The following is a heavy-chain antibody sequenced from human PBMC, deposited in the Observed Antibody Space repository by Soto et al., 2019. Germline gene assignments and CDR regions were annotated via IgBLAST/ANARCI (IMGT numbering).Heavy chain of an antibody. Sequence: GGSLRLSCAASGFTFSSYSMNWVRQAPGKGLEWVSSISSSSSYIYYADSVKGRFTISRDNAKNSLYLQMNSLRAEDTAVYYCAEHPHCSSNSCGYWGQGTLVTVSS. D-gene: IGHD2-2*01. CDR1: GFTFSSYS. J-gene: IGHJ4*02. CDR3: AEHPHCSSNSCGY. CDR2: ISSSSSYI. V-gene: IGHV3-21*01.